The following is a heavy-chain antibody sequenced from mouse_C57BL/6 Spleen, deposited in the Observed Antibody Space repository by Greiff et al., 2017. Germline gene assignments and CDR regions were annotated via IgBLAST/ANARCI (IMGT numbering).Heavy chain of an antibody. CDR3: VSSTTGYAMDY. D-gene: IGHD1-1*01. CDR2: IRSKSNNYAT. J-gene: IGHJ4*01. V-gene: IGHV10-1*01. CDR1: GFSFNTYA. Sequence: EVNVVESGGGLVQPKGSLKLSCAASGFSFNTYAMNWVRQAPGKGLEWVARIRSKSNNYATYYADSVKDRFTISRDDSESMLYLQMNNLKAEDTAMYYCVSSTTGYAMDYWGQGTSVTVSS.